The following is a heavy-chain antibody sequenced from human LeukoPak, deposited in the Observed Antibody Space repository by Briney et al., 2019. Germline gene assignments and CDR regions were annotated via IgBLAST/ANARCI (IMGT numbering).Heavy chain of an antibody. D-gene: IGHD6-6*01. CDR2: IRYGGSRI. J-gene: IGHJ4*02. CDR3: ARAYSSSSEANFDY. V-gene: IGHV3-33*01. CDR1: GFIFSNYG. Sequence: GRSLRLSCAASGFIFSNYGMHWVRQAPGKGLDWVAVIRYGGSRIYYADSVKGRFTISRDNSKNTLYLQMNSLRAEDTAVYYCARAYSSSSEANFDYWGQGTLVTVSS.